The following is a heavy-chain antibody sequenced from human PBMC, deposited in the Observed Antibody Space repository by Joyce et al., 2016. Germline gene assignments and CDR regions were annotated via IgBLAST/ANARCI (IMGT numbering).Heavy chain of an antibody. J-gene: IGHJ4*02. CDR3: ARGLSAFDYSNYAGYDY. Sequence: QVQLQQWGAGLLKPSETLSLTCAVYGGSFSGYYWGWIRQPPGKGLEWIGEINHSGSTNYNPSRESRVTISVDTSKNQFSLRLSSVTAADTAVYYCARGLSAFDYSNYAGYDYWGQGTLVTVSS. CDR2: INHSGST. CDR1: GGSFSGYY. V-gene: IGHV4-34*01. D-gene: IGHD4-11*01.